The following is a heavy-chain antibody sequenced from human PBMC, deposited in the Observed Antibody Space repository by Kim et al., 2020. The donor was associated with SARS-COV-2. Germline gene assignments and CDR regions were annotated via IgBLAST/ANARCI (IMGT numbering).Heavy chain of an antibody. Sequence: SVKDRFTISRDNAKNSLYMQMNSLRAEDTALYYCAKGGQQLFLHYYGMDVWGQGTTVTVSS. V-gene: IGHV3-9*01. J-gene: IGHJ6*02. CDR3: AKGGQQLFLHYYGMDV. D-gene: IGHD6-13*01.